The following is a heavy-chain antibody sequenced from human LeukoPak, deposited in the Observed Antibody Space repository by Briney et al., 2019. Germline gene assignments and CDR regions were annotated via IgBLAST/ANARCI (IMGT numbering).Heavy chain of an antibody. D-gene: IGHD1-26*01. J-gene: IGHJ4*02. CDR1: GLTVSSEY. Sequence: GWSLRLSCAASGLTVSSEYMSWVRQAPGQGLEWVSVIFNDGITYYADSVKGRFTISRDNSENTLFLHMDSLRAADTAVYFCARVLSGSLDYWGQGTLVTVSS. CDR2: IFNDGIT. V-gene: IGHV3-53*01. CDR3: ARVLSGSLDY.